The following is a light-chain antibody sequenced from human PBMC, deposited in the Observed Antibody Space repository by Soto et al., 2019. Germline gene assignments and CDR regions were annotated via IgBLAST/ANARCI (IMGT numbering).Light chain of an antibody. V-gene: IGLV2-11*01. CDR1: SSDVGGYNY. CDR2: DVS. CDR3: CSYAGTYAV. J-gene: IGLJ2*01. Sequence: QSVLTQPRSVSGSPGQSVAISCTGTSSDVGGYNYVSWYQQHPGKAPKLMIYDVSGRPSGVTDRFSGSKSGNTASLTIYGLQAEDEADYYCCSYAGTYAVFGGGTKLTVL.